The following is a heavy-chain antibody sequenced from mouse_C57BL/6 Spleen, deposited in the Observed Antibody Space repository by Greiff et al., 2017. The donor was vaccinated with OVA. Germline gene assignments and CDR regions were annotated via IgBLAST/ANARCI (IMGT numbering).Heavy chain of an antibody. CDR2: ISDGGSYT. Sequence: EVMLVESGGGLVKPGGSLKLSCAASGFTFSSYAMSWVRQTPEKRLEWVATISDGGSYTYYPDNVQGRFTISRDNAKNNLYLQMSDLKSDDTAMYYCARDQLRRPLDYWGQGTTLTVSS. J-gene: IGHJ2*01. CDR1: GFTFSSYA. D-gene: IGHD2-4*01. CDR3: ARDQLRRPLDY. V-gene: IGHV5-4*01.